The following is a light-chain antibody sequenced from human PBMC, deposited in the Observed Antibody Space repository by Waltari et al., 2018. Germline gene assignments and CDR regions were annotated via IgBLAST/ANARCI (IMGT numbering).Light chain of an antibody. CDR3: QQYDHWPPIT. J-gene: IGKJ5*01. V-gene: IGKV3-15*01. CDR1: QSVSSN. Sequence: EVVLTQSPATLSVSPGERATLPCRASQSVSSNLAWYQQKPGQAPRLLIYGASTRATGITTRCSGSGSGTKFTLTINSMQSEDFALYYCQQYDHWPPITFGQGTRLDIK. CDR2: GAS.